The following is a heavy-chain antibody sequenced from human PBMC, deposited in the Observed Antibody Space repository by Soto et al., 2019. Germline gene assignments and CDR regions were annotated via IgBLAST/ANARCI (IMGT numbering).Heavy chain of an antibody. CDR2: ISGSGGST. D-gene: IGHD6-19*01. CDR3: AKDPIAVAGTGSWFDP. J-gene: IGHJ5*02. Sequence: GGSLRLSCAASGFTFSSYAMSWVRQAPGKGLEWVSAISGSGGSTYYADSVKGRFTISRDNSKNTLYLQMNSLRAEDTAVYYCAKDPIAVAGTGSWFDPWGQGTLVTVSS. V-gene: IGHV3-23*01. CDR1: GFTFSSYA.